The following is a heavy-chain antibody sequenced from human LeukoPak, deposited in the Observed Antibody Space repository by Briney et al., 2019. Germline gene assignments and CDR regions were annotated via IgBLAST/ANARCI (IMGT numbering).Heavy chain of an antibody. Sequence: PGGSLRLSCAASGFTFSSYWVSWVRQAPGKGLEWVANIKQDGSEKYYVDSVKGRFTISRDNAKNSLYLQMNSLRAEDTAVYYCARDLSSSGYYPLYYFDYWGQGTLVTVSS. V-gene: IGHV3-7*01. J-gene: IGHJ4*02. CDR3: ARDLSSSGYYPLYYFDY. CDR2: IKQDGSEK. CDR1: GFTFSSYW. D-gene: IGHD3-22*01.